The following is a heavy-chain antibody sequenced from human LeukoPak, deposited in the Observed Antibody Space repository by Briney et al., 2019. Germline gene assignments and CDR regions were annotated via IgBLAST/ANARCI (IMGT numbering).Heavy chain of an antibody. J-gene: IGHJ4*02. V-gene: IGHV4-59*01. D-gene: IGHD5-18*01. CDR2: IYYSGST. CDR3: ARVPPYNSGYGGFDY. Sequence: SETLSLTCSVSGGSISSYYWSWIRQPPGKRLEWIGYIYYSGSTYYNPSLKSRATISVDTSKNQSSLQLNSVTAADTAVYFCARVPPYNSGYGGFDYWGQGTLVTVSS. CDR1: GGSISSYY.